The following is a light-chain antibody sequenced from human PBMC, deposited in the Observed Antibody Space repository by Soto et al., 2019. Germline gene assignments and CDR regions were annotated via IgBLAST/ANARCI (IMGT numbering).Light chain of an antibody. Sequence: QSALTQPASVSLSPGQSVTISCTGTSSDLDGYDHVSWYQQHPGTAPKLLLYEVNNRPSGVSNRFSGSKSGNTASLIISGLQTEDEADYYCSAYTTTSTLIFGTGTKVTVL. CDR2: EVN. CDR3: SAYTTTSTLI. V-gene: IGLV2-14*01. CDR1: SSDLDGYDH. J-gene: IGLJ1*01.